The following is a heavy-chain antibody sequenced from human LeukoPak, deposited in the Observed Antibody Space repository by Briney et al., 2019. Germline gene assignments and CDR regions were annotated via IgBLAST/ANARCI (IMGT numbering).Heavy chain of an antibody. V-gene: IGHV3-74*01. J-gene: IGHJ4*02. CDR3: ARDFGYCTNGACHTRFDY. Sequence: GGSLRLSCAASGFTFSSYWMHWVRQDPGRGLVWVSRINSDGSSTSYADSVKGRFSISRDNTKGSLFLQLNSLRAEDTAVYYCARDFGYCTNGACHTRFDYWGQGTLVTVSS. D-gene: IGHD2-8*01. CDR2: INSDGSST. CDR1: GFTFSSYW.